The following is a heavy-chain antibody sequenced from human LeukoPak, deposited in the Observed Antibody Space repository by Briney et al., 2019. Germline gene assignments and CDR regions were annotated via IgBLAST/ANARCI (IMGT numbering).Heavy chain of an antibody. D-gene: IGHD5-18*01. V-gene: IGHV3-53*01. CDR2: IYSGGNT. Sequence: GGSLRLSCTVSGFTVSINSMSWVRQAPGKGLEWVSFIYSGGNTHYSDSVKGRFTISRDNSKNTLYLQMNSLRAEDTAVYYCAKNSGYSYGRNDYWGQGTLVTVSS. CDR1: GFTVSINS. J-gene: IGHJ4*02. CDR3: AKNSGYSYGRNDY.